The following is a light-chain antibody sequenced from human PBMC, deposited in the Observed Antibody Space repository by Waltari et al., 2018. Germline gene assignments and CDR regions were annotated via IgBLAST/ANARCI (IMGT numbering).Light chain of an antibody. CDR1: QSLLHSDGKTY. J-gene: IGKJ5*01. V-gene: IGKV2-29*02. CDR3: MQGIHLST. CDR2: EVS. Sequence: DIVMTQTPLSLSVTPGQPASISCKSSQSLLHSDGKTYLYWYLQKPGQSPQLLIYEVSGRFSGVPDRFSGSGSGTDFTLKISRVEAEDVGVYYCMQGIHLSTFGQGTRLEIK.